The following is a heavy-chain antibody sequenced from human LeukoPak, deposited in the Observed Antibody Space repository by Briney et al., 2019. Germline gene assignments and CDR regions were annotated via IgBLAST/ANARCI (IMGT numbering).Heavy chain of an antibody. V-gene: IGHV1-69*05. J-gene: IGHJ5*02. CDR3: ARDTYDFWSGYGTFTYSWFDP. D-gene: IGHD3-3*01. Sequence: ASVKVSCKASGGTFSSYAISWVRQAPGQGLEWMGGIIPIFGTANYAQKFQGRVTITTDESTSTAYMELSSLRSEDTAVYYCARDTYDFWSGYGTFTYSWFDPWGQGTLVTVSS. CDR2: IIPIFGTA. CDR1: GGTFSSYA.